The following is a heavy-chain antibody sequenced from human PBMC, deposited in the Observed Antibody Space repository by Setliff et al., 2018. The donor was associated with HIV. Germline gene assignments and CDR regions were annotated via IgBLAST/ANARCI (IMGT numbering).Heavy chain of an antibody. CDR3: ARDNPYYYGSGSHRYYAMDV. Sequence: SETLSLTCIVSGGSTSSDSYYWSWIRQPAGKGLEYIGRIHISGVSNYNPSLASRLIISVDTSKNQISLKLSSVTAADTAVYYCARDNPYYYGSGSHRYYAMDVWGQGTTVTVSS. D-gene: IGHD3-10*01. CDR2: IHISGVS. V-gene: IGHV4-61*02. J-gene: IGHJ6*02. CDR1: GGSTSSDSYY.